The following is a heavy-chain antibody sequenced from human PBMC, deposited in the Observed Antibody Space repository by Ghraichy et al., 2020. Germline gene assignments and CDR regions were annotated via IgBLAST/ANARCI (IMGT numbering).Heavy chain of an antibody. Sequence: ASVKVSCKASGYTFTSYAMHWVRQAPGQRLEWMGWINAGNGNTKYSQKFQGRVTITRDTSASTAYMELSSLRSEDTAVYYCAREGPYCSGGSCYMDAFDIWGQGTMVTVSS. CDR3: AREGPYCSGGSCYMDAFDI. CDR1: GYTFTSYA. CDR2: INAGNGNT. D-gene: IGHD2-15*01. V-gene: IGHV1-3*01. J-gene: IGHJ3*02.